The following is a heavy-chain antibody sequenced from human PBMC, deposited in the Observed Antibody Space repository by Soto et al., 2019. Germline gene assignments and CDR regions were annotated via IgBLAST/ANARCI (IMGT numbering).Heavy chain of an antibody. D-gene: IGHD1-26*01. J-gene: IGHJ4*02. CDR2: IWYDGSNK. Sequence: QVQLVGSGGGVVQPGRSLRLSCAASGFTFSSYGMHWVRQAPGKGLEWVAVIWYDGSNKYYADSVKGRFTISRDNSKNTLYLQMNSLRAEDTAVYYCAREAFQEPFFDYWGQGTLVTVSS. CDR3: AREAFQEPFFDY. V-gene: IGHV3-33*01. CDR1: GFTFSSYG.